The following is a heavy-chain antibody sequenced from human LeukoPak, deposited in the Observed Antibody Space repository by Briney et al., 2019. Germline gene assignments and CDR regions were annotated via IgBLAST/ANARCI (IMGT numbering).Heavy chain of an antibody. CDR2: INLSGST. V-gene: IGHV4-34*01. CDR3: ARDPPAVAATNY. CDR1: GVSVSGYY. J-gene: IGHJ4*02. D-gene: IGHD6-19*01. Sequence: PSQTLSLTCVVFGVSVSGYYWTWIRQPPGKWLEWLGEINLSGSTNYNPSLKSRLTLSVDTSKNQFSMKLSSVTAADTAVYYCARDPPAVAATNYWGQGTLVTVSS.